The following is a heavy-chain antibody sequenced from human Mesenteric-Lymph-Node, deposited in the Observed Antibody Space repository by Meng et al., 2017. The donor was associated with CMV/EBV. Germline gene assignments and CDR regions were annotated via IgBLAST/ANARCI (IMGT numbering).Heavy chain of an antibody. CDR2: IRYDGSDK. J-gene: IGHJ5*01. V-gene: IGHV3-30*02. CDR3: ASDFKWLDS. D-gene: IGHD2-21*02. Sequence: AGGASGFTFSSYGVHWVRQAPGKGLGWVAFIRYDGSDKYYTDSVKGRFTISRDNSKSTLYLQMNSLRGEDTAVYYCASDFKWLDSWGQGTLVTVSS. CDR1: GFTFSSYG.